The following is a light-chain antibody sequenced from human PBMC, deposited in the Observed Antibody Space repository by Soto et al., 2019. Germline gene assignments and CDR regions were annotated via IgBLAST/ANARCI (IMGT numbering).Light chain of an antibody. J-gene: IGKJ3*01. CDR2: AAS. CDR3: QQSYSYPRS. V-gene: IGKV1-39*01. CDR1: QSIDSF. Sequence: DLQLTQSPSSLSASVGDSVTITCLSSQSIDSFLNWYQQSPGKAPELLIYAASNLESGVPSRFSGSGSGTDFTLTITGLQVEDFATYYCQQSYSYPRSFGPGTKVDIK.